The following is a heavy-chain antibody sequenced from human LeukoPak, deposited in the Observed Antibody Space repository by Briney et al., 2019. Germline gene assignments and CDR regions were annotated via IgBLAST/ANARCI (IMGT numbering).Heavy chain of an antibody. CDR2: IYPGDSDT. V-gene: IGHV5-51*01. CDR1: GYSFTSYW. Sequence: ESLKFSCKCSGYSFTSYWIGCVRPMPGKALEWMGNIYPGDSDTRYSPSVQGQVTISADKSISTAYLQWSSLKASDTAMYYCARQRSLWFGELIELDYWGQGTLVTVSS. D-gene: IGHD3-10*01. CDR3: ARQRSLWFGELIELDY. J-gene: IGHJ4*02.